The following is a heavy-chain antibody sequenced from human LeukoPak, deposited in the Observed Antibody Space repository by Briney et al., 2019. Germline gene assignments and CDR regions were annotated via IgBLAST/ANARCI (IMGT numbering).Heavy chain of an antibody. J-gene: IGHJ4*02. V-gene: IGHV3-74*01. CDR2: INSDGSST. CDR1: GFTFSSYW. D-gene: IGHD5-12*01. CDR3: ARRRYSGYDTLGY. Sequence: GGSLRLSCAASGFTFSSYWMHWVRQAPGKGLVWVSRINSDGSSTSYADSVKGRFTISRDNAKSTLYLQMNSLRAEDTAVYYCARRRYSGYDTLGYWGQGTLVTVSS.